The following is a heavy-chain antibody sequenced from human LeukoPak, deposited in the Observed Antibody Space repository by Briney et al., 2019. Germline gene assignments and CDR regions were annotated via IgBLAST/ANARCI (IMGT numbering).Heavy chain of an antibody. V-gene: IGHV3-23*01. CDR2: ISGSGGST. CDR1: GFTFSSYA. Sequence: GGSLRLSCAASGFTFSSYAMSWVRQAPGKGLEWVSAISGSGGSTYCADSVKGRFTISRDNSKNTLYLQMNSLRAEDTAVYYCAKDYDSSGYYYLYYFDYWGQGTLVTVSS. D-gene: IGHD3-22*01. CDR3: AKDYDSSGYYYLYYFDY. J-gene: IGHJ4*02.